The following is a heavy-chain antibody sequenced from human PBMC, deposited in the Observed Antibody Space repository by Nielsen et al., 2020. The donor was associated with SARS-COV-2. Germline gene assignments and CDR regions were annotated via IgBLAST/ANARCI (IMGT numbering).Heavy chain of an antibody. CDR2: IYPGDSDT. CDR1: GYSFTNYW. V-gene: IGHV5-51*01. Sequence: GESLKISCKGSGYSFTNYWIGWVRQMPGKGLEWMGIIYPGDSDTRYSPSFQGQVTISADKSISTAYLQWSSLKASDTAMYYCARHEGSAISTVYYYYGMDVWGQGTTVTVSS. J-gene: IGHJ6*02. D-gene: IGHD1-1*01. CDR3: ARHEGSAISTVYYYYGMDV.